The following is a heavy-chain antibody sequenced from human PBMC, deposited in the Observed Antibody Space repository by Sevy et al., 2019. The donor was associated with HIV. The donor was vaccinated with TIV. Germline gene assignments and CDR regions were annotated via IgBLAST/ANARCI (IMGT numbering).Heavy chain of an antibody. CDR3: ATPFCTSANCYTPFDS. V-gene: IGHV1-24*01. Sequence: ASVKVSCKVSGFSLTELSMHWVRQAPGKGLEWMGGFNPEDGETIYAQTFQGRLTLTEDTSTDTAYMDLSSLTSDDTALYNTATPFCTSANCYTPFDSWGQGTQVTVSS. J-gene: IGHJ4*02. CDR2: FNPEDGET. D-gene: IGHD2-2*02. CDR1: GFSLTELS.